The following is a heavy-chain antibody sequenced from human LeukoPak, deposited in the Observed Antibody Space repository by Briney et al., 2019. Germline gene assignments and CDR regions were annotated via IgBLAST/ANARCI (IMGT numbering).Heavy chain of an antibody. CDR1: GFSFSSYA. CDR2: ISYDGSNK. J-gene: IGHJ4*02. D-gene: IGHD3-22*01. CDR3: ARDPVIENYYDSSGYSFFDY. Sequence: GSLRLSCVASGFSFSSYAMHWVRQAPGKGLEWVAVISYDGSNKYYADSVKGRFIISRDNSKNTMYLQMNSLRVEDTAVYYCARDPVIENYYDSSGYSFFDYWGQGTLVTVSS. V-gene: IGHV3-30-3*01.